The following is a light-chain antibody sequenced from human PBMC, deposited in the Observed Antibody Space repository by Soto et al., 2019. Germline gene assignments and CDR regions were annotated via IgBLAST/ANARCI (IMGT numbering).Light chain of an antibody. CDR1: QSISSY. CDR2: AAS. CDR3: QQSYSTPWT. J-gene: IGKJ1*01. Sequence: DIQMTQSPSSLSSSVGDRVTITCRASQSISSYLNWYQQKPGKAPKLLIYAASSLQSGIPRRFSGSGSGTDVTLNISRLQPEVFATYYWQQSYSTPWTFGRGTKVEIK. V-gene: IGKV1-39*01.